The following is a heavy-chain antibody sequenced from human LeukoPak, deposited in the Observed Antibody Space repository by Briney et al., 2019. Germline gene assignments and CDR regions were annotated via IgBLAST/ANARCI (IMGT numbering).Heavy chain of an antibody. D-gene: IGHD3-22*01. CDR1: GGSISSSNYY. Sequence: SETLSLTCTVSGGSISSSNYYWDWIRQPPGKGLEWIGSIYYSGSTYYNPSLKSRVTISVDTSKNQFSLKLSSVTAADTAVYYCARHEGDYYDSSGSDYWGQGTLVTASS. CDR3: ARHEGDYYDSSGSDY. J-gene: IGHJ4*02. CDR2: IYYSGST. V-gene: IGHV4-39*01.